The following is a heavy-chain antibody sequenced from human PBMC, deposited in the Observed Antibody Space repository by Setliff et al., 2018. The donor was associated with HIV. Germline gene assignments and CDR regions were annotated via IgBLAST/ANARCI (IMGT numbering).Heavy chain of an antibody. V-gene: IGHV4-34*01. Sequence: SETLSLTCAVYGESFSGYYWNWIRQPPGKGLEWIGEIYFSGHTNYNPSLKSRVTLSLDNSKNQFSLKLTSVTAADTAVYYCARDIWAYGLMGSWGQGTLVTVSS. CDR1: GESFSGYY. J-gene: IGHJ5*02. CDR2: IYFSGHT. CDR3: ARDIWAYGLMGS. D-gene: IGHD4-17*01.